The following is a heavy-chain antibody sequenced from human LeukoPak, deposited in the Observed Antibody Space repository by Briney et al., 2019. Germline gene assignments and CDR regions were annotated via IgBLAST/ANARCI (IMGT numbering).Heavy chain of an antibody. J-gene: IGHJ4*02. CDR3: ARYRLVWLPAPVFDY. CDR1: GFSFSNYW. Sequence: QPGGSLRLSCAASGFSFSNYWMTWVRQAPGRGLEWVASIKEDGSEKYYVDSVKGRFTISRDNAKNSLYLQMNRLRAEDTAVYYCARYRLVWLPAPVFDYWGQGSLVTVSS. CDR2: IKEDGSEK. D-gene: IGHD5-24*01. V-gene: IGHV3-7*01.